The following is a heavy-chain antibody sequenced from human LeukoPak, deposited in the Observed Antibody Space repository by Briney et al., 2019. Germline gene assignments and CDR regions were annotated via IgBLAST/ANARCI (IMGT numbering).Heavy chain of an antibody. CDR3: ARIGYRSSSFDY. J-gene: IGHJ4*02. D-gene: IGHD6-6*01. Sequence: GGSLRLSCAASGFTFSSYWMHWVRQAPGKGLVWVSRINTDGSSTSYADSVKGRFTISRDNAKNTLYLQMNSLRAEDTAVYYCARIGYRSSSFDYWGRGTLVTVSS. CDR1: GFTFSSYW. V-gene: IGHV3-74*01. CDR2: INTDGSST.